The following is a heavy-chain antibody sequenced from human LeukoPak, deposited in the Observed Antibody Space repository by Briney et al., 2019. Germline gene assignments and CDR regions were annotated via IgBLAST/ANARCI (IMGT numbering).Heavy chain of an antibody. Sequence: TGGSLRLSCAASGFTFTTYWMSWVRQAPGKGLEWIGEINHSGSTNYNPSLKSRVTISVDTSKNQFSLKLSSVTAADTAVYYCAIITIFGVATWGQGTLVTVSS. CDR2: INHSGST. D-gene: IGHD3-3*01. CDR1: GFTFTTYW. CDR3: AIITIFGVAT. V-gene: IGHV4-34*08. J-gene: IGHJ4*02.